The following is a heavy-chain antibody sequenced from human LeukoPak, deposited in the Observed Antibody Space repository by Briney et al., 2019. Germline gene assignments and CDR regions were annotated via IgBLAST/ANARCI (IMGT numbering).Heavy chain of an antibody. D-gene: IGHD3-3*01. CDR2: IKTDGSQT. CDR1: GFTFSTYW. CDR3: ARDAFSRVSVFGVVSDAFDI. Sequence: GGSLRLSCAASGFTFSTYWMTWVRQAPGKGLEWVANIKTDGSQTYYLDSVKGRFTISRDNAKNSLYLQMNSLRAEDTAVYYCARDAFSRVSVFGVVSDAFDIWGQGTMVTVSS. J-gene: IGHJ3*02. V-gene: IGHV3-7*01.